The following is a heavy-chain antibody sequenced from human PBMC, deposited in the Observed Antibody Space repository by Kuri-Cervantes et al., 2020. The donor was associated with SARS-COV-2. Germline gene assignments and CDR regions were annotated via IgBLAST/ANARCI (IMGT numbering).Heavy chain of an antibody. CDR3: ASSPKTGARLGTWRYYYYMDV. CDR2: ISWNSGSI. V-gene: IGHV3-9*01. J-gene: IGHJ6*03. Sequence: SLKISCAASGFTFDDYAMHWVRQAPGKGLEWVSGISWNSGSIGYADSVKGRFTISRDNAKNTLYLQMNSLRAEDTAVYYCASSPKTGARLGTWRYYYYMDVWGKGTTVTVSS. CDR1: GFTFDDYA. D-gene: IGHD1-1*01.